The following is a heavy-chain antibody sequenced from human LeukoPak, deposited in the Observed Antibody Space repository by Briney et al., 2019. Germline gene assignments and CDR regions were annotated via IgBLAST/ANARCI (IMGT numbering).Heavy chain of an antibody. D-gene: IGHD3-10*01. J-gene: IGHJ4*02. CDR3: ASAPMVRGVIIKYYLVSGYFDY. CDR1: GGSISSYY. V-gene: IGHV4-34*01. CDR2: INHSGST. Sequence: SETLSLTCTVSGGSISSYYWSWIRQPPGKGLEWIGEINHSGSTNYNPSLKSRVTISVDTSKNQFSLTLSSVTAADTAVYYCASAPMVRGVIIKYYLVSGYFDYWGQGTLVTVSS.